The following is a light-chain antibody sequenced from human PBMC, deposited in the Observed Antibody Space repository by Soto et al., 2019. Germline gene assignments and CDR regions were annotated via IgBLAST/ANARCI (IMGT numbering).Light chain of an antibody. J-gene: IGKJ1*01. CDR1: QSVRTN. V-gene: IGKV3D-15*01. Sequence: EVMMTQSPDTVSVTAGETVTLSCGASQSVRTNVAWYQQRPGQAPRLLIHYSSTRASDIPARFRGSGSGTNFTLAISSLQSEDFAVYYCQQYAYWPETFGQGTKVDIK. CDR3: QQYAYWPET. CDR2: YSS.